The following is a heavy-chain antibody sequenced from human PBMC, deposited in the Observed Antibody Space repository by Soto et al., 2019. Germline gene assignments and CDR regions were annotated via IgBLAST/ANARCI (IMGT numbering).Heavy chain of an antibody. CDR1: GYSFTSYW. J-gene: IGHJ6*02. V-gene: IGHV5-51*01. Sequence: GGSLKLSCTGSGYSFTSYWIGWVRQVPGKGLEWMGIIYPGGSDTRYRPSFQGQVTISTDNSISTAYLQWSSLKASDTAVYYCGGHYCRGGSCYGNGVGVWGQGTTGTVSS. D-gene: IGHD2-15*01. CDR3: GGHYCRGGSCYGNGVGV. CDR2: IYPGGSDT.